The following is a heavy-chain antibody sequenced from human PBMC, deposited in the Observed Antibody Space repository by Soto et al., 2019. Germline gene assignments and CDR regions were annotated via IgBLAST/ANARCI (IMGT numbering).Heavy chain of an antibody. CDR2: IYYSGST. Sequence: SETLSLTCTVSGGSITSGDYYWSWIRQPPGKGLEWIGCIYYSGSTYYNPSLKSRVTISVDTSKNHFSLKLSSVTAADTAVYYCARQLRFAPAYYFDYWGQGTLVTVSS. CDR3: ARQLRFAPAYYFDY. J-gene: IGHJ4*02. CDR1: GGSITSGDYY. D-gene: IGHD3-3*01. V-gene: IGHV4-30-4*01.